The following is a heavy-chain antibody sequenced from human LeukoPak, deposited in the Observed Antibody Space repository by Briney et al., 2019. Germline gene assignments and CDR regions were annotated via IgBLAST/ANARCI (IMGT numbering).Heavy chain of an antibody. J-gene: IGHJ4*02. CDR2: ISAYNGNT. D-gene: IGHD3-10*01. V-gene: IGHV1-18*01. CDR1: GYTFTSYG. Sequence: ASVKVSCKASGYTFTSYGISWVRQAPGQGLEWMGWISAYNGNTNYAQKLQGRVTMTTDTSTSTAYMELRSLRSDDTAVYYCAREAPGWFGGLFKEYYFDYWGQGTLVTVSS. CDR3: AREAPGWFGGLFKEYYFDY.